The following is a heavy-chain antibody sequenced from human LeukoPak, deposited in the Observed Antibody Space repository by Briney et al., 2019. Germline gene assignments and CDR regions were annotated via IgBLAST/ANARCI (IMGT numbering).Heavy chain of an antibody. J-gene: IGHJ4*02. CDR2: MNPNSGNT. CDR1: GYTFTSYD. D-gene: IGHD1-26*01. V-gene: IGHV1-8*03. Sequence: ASVKVSCKASGYTFTSYDINWVRQATGQGLEWMGWMNPNSGNTGYAQKFQGRVTITRNTSISTAYMELSSLRSEDTAVYYCARDFGGSYPFDYWGQGTLVTVSS. CDR3: ARDFGGSYPFDY.